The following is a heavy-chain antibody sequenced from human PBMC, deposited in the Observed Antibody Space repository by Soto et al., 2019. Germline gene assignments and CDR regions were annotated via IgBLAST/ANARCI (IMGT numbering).Heavy chain of an antibody. CDR2: IYYSGNA. CDR1: GATINRGSYY. Sequence: QLQLQESGPGLVKPPETLSLTCSVSGATINRGSYYWGWVRQPPGKGLEWIGSIYYSGNAYSSPSLKNRVDISVDTSKNQFSLKVNSVTSADTAVYYCVRASTLDYWGQGILVTVSS. V-gene: IGHV4-39*01. J-gene: IGHJ4*02. CDR3: VRASTLDY.